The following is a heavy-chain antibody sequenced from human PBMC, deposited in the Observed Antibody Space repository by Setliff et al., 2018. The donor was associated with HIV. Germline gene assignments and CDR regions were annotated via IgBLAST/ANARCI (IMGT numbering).Heavy chain of an antibody. Sequence: KASETLSLTCTVSGASIDSGFHYWGWIRQSPGKGLEWIASLYSTWSTYYNPSLKGRLTISAGPSKSQFSLELTSVTAADSAIYYCARPLTASVNFWGDAFAIWGQGIMVTVSS. V-gene: IGHV4-39*01. J-gene: IGHJ3*02. CDR2: LYSTWST. CDR1: GASIDSGFHY. D-gene: IGHD3-3*01. CDR3: ARPLTASVNFWGDAFAI.